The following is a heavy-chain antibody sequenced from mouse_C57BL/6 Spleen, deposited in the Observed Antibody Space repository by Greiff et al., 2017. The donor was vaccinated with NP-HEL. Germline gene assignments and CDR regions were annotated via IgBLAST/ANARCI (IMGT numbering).Heavy chain of an antibody. CDR1: GYTFTSYW. D-gene: IGHD2-4*01. Sequence: VQLQQPGAELVMPGASVKLSCKASGYTFTSYWMHWVKQRPGQGLEWIGEIDPSDSYTNYNQKFKGKSTLTVDKSSSTAYMQLSSLTSEDSAVYYCARWAISYFDYWGQGTTLTVSS. V-gene: IGHV1-69*01. CDR3: ARWAISYFDY. CDR2: IDPSDSYT. J-gene: IGHJ2*01.